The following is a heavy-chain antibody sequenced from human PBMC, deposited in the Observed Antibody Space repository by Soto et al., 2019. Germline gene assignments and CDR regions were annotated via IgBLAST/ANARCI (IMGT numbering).Heavy chain of an antibody. D-gene: IGHD2-2*01. Sequence: GGSLRLSCAASGFTFSSYAMSWVRQAPGKGLEWVSAISGSGGSTYYADSVKGRFTISRDNSKNTLYLQMNSLRAEDTAVYYCAKVYCSSTSCYYRISYFDYWGQGTLVTVSS. CDR1: GFTFSSYA. J-gene: IGHJ4*02. V-gene: IGHV3-23*01. CDR2: ISGSGGST. CDR3: AKVYCSSTSCYYRISYFDY.